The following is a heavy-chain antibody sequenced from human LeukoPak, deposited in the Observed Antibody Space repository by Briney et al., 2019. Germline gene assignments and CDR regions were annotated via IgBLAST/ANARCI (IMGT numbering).Heavy chain of an antibody. CDR2: IYYSGST. D-gene: IGHD2-15*01. CDR3: ARAPKPCSGGSCYSGFGYFDC. Sequence: SETLSITCTVSGGSISSYYWSWIRQPPGKGPEWVGYIYYSGSTNYIPSLKGRVTISVDTSKNQFSLKLSSVTAADTAVYYCARAPKPCSGGSCYSGFGYFDCWGQGTLVTVSS. V-gene: IGHV4-59*01. J-gene: IGHJ4*02. CDR1: GGSISSYY.